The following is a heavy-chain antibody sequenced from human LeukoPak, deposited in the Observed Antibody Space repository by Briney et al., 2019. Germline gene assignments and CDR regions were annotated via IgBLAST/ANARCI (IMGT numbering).Heavy chain of an antibody. V-gene: IGHV3-21*01. CDR2: ISSGSSYM. CDR1: GFTFSSFS. D-gene: IGHD6-19*01. Sequence: PGGSLRLSCAASGFTFSSFSMNWVRQAPGKGLEWVSSISSGSSYMYYADSVKGRFTISRDNAKNSLYLQMNSLRAEDTAVYYCARGDKSSGWYFLDYWGQGTLVTVSS. CDR3: ARGDKSSGWYFLDY. J-gene: IGHJ4*02.